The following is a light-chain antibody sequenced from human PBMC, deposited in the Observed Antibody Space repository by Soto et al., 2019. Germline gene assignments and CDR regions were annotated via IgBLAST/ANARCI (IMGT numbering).Light chain of an antibody. CDR2: GAS. Sequence: EIVLTQSPGTLSLSPGERATLSCRASQSVSSSYLAWYQQKPGQAPRLLIYGASSRATGIPDRFSGSGSGTDFTLTISRLEPEDFAVYYCQQYGSSSTFGKGTKVEIK. V-gene: IGKV3-20*01. J-gene: IGKJ1*01. CDR3: QQYGSSST. CDR1: QSVSSSY.